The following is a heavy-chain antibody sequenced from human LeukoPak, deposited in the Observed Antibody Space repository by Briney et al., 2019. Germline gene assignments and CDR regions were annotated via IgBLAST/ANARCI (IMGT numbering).Heavy chain of an antibody. CDR3: ATSNTYTIPDY. J-gene: IGHJ4*02. V-gene: IGHV3-30*03. CDR1: GFTFSSYG. D-gene: IGHD2-2*02. CDR2: ISYDGSNK. Sequence: PGGSLRLSCAASGFTFSSYGMHWVRQAPVKGLEWVAVISYDGSNKYYAGSVRGRFTISKDNSKNTLYLQMNSLRAEDTAMYYCATSNTYTIPDYWGQGTLVTVSS.